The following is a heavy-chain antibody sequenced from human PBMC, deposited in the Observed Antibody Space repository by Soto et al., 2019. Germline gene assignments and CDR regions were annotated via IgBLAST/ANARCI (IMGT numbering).Heavy chain of an antibody. D-gene: IGHD1-7*01. CDR2: IYSGGST. CDR3: ARAGITETTGGMDV. Sequence: GGSLRLSCAASGFTVSSNYMSWVRQAPGKGLEWVSVIYSGGSTCYADSVKGRFTISRDNAKNTLYLQMNSLGAEDTALYYCARAGITETTGGMDVWGQGTTVTVSS. J-gene: IGHJ6*02. CDR1: GFTVSSNY. V-gene: IGHV3-53*01.